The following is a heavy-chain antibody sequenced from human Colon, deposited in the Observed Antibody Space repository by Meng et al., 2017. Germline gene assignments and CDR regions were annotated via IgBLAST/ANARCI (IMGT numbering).Heavy chain of an antibody. Sequence: QWQLVRVEAGGEKVGPGGSLPCTSSGSTFIYTHFCWLRQAPGQGLEWMGRFSPNVGDASSAEKFQGRLTLTWDTAIDTAYMDLSSLRSDDSAIYFCVRDGSYYDFDYWGQGTLVTVSS. D-gene: IGHD3-10*01. J-gene: IGHJ4*02. V-gene: IGHV1-2*06. CDR3: VRDGSYYDFDY. CDR1: GSTFIYTH. CDR2: FSPNVGDA.